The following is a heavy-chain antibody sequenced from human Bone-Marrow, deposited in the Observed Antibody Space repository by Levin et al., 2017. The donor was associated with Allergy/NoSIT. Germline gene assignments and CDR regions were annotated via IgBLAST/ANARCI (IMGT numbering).Heavy chain of an antibody. V-gene: IGHV3-23*01. D-gene: IGHD6-19*01. CDR1: GFTFSTYA. Sequence: GGSLRLSCAASGFTFSTYAMDWVRQAPGKGLEWVSAIRGSGSRIYYAGSVKGRFTVSRDNSRNTLYLQMNNLRGEDKAIYYCGREEGGSGWYTVDYWGRGTLVTVSS. J-gene: IGHJ4*02. CDR2: IRGSGSRI. CDR3: GREEGGSGWYTVDY.